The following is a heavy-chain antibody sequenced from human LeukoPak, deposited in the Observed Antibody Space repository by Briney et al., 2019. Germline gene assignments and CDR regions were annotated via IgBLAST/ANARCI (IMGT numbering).Heavy chain of an antibody. V-gene: IGHV3-15*01. CDR1: GFTFSSYG. CDR3: TTEIPFSDEMIDY. J-gene: IGHJ4*02. CDR2: IKSKTDGGTT. D-gene: IGHD3-10*01. Sequence: PGGSLRLSCAASGFTFSSYGMSWVRQAPGKGLEWVGRIKSKTDGGTTDYAAPVKGRFTISRDDSKNTLYLQMNSLKTEDTAVYYCTTEIPFSDEMIDYWGQGTLVTVSS.